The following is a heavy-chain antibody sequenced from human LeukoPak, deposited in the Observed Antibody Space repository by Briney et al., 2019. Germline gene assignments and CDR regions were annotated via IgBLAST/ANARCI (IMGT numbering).Heavy chain of an antibody. V-gene: IGHV3-21*06. D-gene: IGHD6-19*01. J-gene: IGHJ4*02. CDR2: INSRSNDI. CDR1: GFSFSDYS. CDR3: ATMPSIAVAGTHFDY. Sequence: PGGSLSLSCVASGFSFSDYSMNWVRQAPGKGLEWVAAINSRSNDIYYADSVKGRFTISRDNAKNSLYLQMNSLRAEDTAVYYCATMPSIAVAGTHFDYWGQGTLVTVSS.